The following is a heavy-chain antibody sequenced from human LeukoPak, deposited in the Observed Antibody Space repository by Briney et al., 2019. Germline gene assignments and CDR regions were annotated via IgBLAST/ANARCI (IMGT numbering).Heavy chain of an antibody. CDR1: GGTFSSYA. CDR3: AREDDGGDPDY. Sequence: ASVKVSCKASGGTFSSYAISWVRQAPGQGLEWMGIINPSGGSTAYAQKFQGRVTVTRDTSTSTAYMELSSLRSEDTAVYYCAREDDGGDPDYWGQGTLVTVSS. V-gene: IGHV1-46*01. CDR2: INPSGGST. J-gene: IGHJ4*02. D-gene: IGHD2-21*02.